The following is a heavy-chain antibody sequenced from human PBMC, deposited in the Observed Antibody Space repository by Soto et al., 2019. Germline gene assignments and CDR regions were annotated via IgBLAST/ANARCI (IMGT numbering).Heavy chain of an antibody. D-gene: IGHD2-2*01. CDR2: IKQDGSEK. V-gene: IGHV3-7*01. CDR1: GFTFSSYW. CDR3: ARDLQLGVYCSSDSCRYGMDF. Sequence: PGGNPRLSCAASGFTFSSYWMSWVRQAPGKGLEWVANIKQDGSEKYYVDSVKGRFTISRDNAKNSLYLQMNSLRAEDTAVYYCARDLQLGVYCSSDSCRYGMDFCGQGSTVIVS. J-gene: IGHJ6*02.